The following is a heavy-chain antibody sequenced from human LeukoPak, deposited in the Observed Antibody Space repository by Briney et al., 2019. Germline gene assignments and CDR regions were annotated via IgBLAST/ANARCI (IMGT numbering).Heavy chain of an antibody. Sequence: GGSLRLSCAASGFTFSSYEMNWVRQAPGKGLEWVSYISSSGSTIYYVDSVKGRFTISRDNAKNSLYLQMNSLRAEDTAVYYCANLDIVVVPAAIPYGMDVWGQGTTVTVSS. J-gene: IGHJ6*02. V-gene: IGHV3-48*03. CDR3: ANLDIVVVPAAIPYGMDV. CDR1: GFTFSSYE. D-gene: IGHD2-2*01. CDR2: ISSSGSTI.